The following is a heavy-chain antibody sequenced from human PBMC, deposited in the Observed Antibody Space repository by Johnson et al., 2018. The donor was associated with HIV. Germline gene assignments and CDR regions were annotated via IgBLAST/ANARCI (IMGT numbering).Heavy chain of an antibody. D-gene: IGHD6-13*01. J-gene: IGHJ3*02. V-gene: IGHV3-30*04. Sequence: QVQLVESGGGLGQPGRSLRLSCASSGFIFSSSAVHWVRQAPGKGLEWVAVISDDGTNKFYADSVKGRFTISRDNSKNTMFLQMNSLRHEDTAMYYCASSRYSRRWYEYSGFDMWGQGTKVTVSS. CDR2: ISDDGTNK. CDR3: ASSRYSRRWYEYSGFDM. CDR1: GFIFSSSA.